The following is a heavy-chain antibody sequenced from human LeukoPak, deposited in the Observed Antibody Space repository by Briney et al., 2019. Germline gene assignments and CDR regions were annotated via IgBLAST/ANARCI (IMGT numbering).Heavy chain of an antibody. Sequence: KAGGSLRLSCAASGFTFSSYSMNWVRQAPGKGPECVSSISSSISYIYYADSVKGRFTTSRDNAKNSLHLQMNSLRAEDTAMYYCARSGRDGYNWDAFDIWGQGTMVTISS. D-gene: IGHD5-24*01. J-gene: IGHJ3*02. V-gene: IGHV3-21*01. CDR1: GFTFSSYS. CDR2: ISSSISYI. CDR3: ARSGRDGYNWDAFDI.